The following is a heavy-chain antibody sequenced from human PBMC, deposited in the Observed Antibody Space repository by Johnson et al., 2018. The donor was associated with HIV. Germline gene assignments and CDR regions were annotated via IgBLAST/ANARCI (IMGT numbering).Heavy chain of an antibody. CDR1: GFTFSSYA. J-gene: IGHJ3*02. Sequence: QVQLVESGGGLVQPGRSLRLSCAASGFTFSSYAMHWVRQAPGKGLEWVAVISYDGSNKYYADSVKGRFTISRDNSKNTLYLQMNSLRAGDTAVYYCARELEGDYAFDIWGQGTMVTVSS. V-gene: IGHV3-30-3*01. D-gene: IGHD3-10*01. CDR3: ARELEGDYAFDI. CDR2: ISYDGSNK.